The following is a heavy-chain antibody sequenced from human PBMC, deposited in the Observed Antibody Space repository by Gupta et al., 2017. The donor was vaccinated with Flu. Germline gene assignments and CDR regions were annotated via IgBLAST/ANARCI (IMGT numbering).Heavy chain of an antibody. J-gene: IGHJ4*02. CDR2: ISWDGGST. Sequence: EVQLVESGGVVVQPGGSLRLSCAASGFTFDDYTMPWVRQAPGKGLEWVSLISWDGGSTYYSDSVKGRFTISRDNSKNSLYLQMNSLRTEDTALYYCAKDSGNSGFTVTTHFDYWGQGTLVTVSS. D-gene: IGHD4-17*01. CDR1: GFTFDDYT. CDR3: AKDSGNSGFTVTTHFDY. V-gene: IGHV3-43*01.